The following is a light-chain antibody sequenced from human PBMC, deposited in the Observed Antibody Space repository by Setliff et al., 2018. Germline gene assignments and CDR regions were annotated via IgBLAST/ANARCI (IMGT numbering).Light chain of an antibody. CDR1: SNDVGSYDF. J-gene: IGLJ1*01. V-gene: IGLV2-14*03. Sequence: SALTQPASVSGSPGQSITISCSGTSNDVGSYDFVSWYQQHPGKAPKLIIYDVSNRPSGVSDRFSGSKAGNTASLTISGLQAGDEADYYCSSYTSSSTYVFGTGTKVTVL. CDR2: DVS. CDR3: SSYTSSSTYV.